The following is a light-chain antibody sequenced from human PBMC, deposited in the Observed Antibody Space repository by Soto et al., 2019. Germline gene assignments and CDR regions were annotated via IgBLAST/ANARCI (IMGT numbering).Light chain of an antibody. CDR2: DAS. CDR3: QQYNSYSLT. J-gene: IGKJ1*01. V-gene: IGKV1-5*01. CDR1: QSISSW. Sequence: DIQRTQSPSTLSASVGYRVTIPCRASQSISSWLAWYQQKQGKDPKPLIYDASSLESGVPSRFSGSGSGTEFTLTNSSLQPDDFATYYCQQYNSYSLTFGQGAKV.